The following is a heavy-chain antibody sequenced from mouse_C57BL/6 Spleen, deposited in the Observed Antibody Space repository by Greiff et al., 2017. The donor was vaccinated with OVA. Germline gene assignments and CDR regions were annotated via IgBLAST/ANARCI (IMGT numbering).Heavy chain of an antibody. CDR2: IDPSDSET. V-gene: IGHV1-52*01. D-gene: IGHD1-1*01. J-gene: IGHJ4*01. CDR1: GYTFTSYW. CDR3: ARAVVARNAMDY. Sequence: QVQLKQPGAELVRPGSSVKLSCKASGYTFTSYWMHWVKQRPIQGLEWIGNIDPSDSETHYNQKFKDKATLTVDKSSSTAYMQLSSLTSEDSAVYYCARAVVARNAMDYWGQGTSVTVSS.